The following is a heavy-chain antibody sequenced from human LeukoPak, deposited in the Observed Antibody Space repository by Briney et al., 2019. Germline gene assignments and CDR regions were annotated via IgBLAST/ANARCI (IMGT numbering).Heavy chain of an antibody. V-gene: IGHV1-2*02. Sequence: ASVKVSCKASGYTFTGYYMHWVRQAPGQGLEWMGWINPNSGGTNYAQKFQGRVTMTRDTSISTAYMELSRLRSDDTAVYYCARDRCSGGSCYSVRCWGQGTLVTVSS. CDR3: ARDRCSGGSCYSVRC. CDR2: INPNSGGT. CDR1: GYTFTGYY. D-gene: IGHD2-15*01. J-gene: IGHJ4*02.